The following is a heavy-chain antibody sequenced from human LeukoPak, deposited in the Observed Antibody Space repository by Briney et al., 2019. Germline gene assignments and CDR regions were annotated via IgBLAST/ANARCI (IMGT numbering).Heavy chain of an antibody. J-gene: IGHJ4*02. CDR1: GAFITNYY. V-gene: IGHV4-59*08. CDR2: IYHSVTS. D-gene: IGHD6-6*01. CDR3: ARHFAYSSSSYFDY. Sequence: SETLSLTCTVSGAFITNYYWSWIRQPPGQGLEWIGYIYHSVTSNYNPPLKSRVTMFEDKSKNQFSLRLYSVTVADTAVYYCARHFAYSSSSYFDYWGQGSLVTVSS.